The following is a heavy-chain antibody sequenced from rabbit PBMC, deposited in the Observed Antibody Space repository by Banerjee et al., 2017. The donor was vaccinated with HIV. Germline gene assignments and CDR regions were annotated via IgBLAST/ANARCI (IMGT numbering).Heavy chain of an antibody. CDR1: GFSFSSSYC. CDR3: ARGDTGSRHSPFNL. V-gene: IGHV1S43*01. J-gene: IGHJ4*01. Sequence: QQQLVESGGGLVKPEGSLTLTCTASGFSFSSSYCMCWVRQAPGKGLELIACIYTDSDGTWYASWVNGRFTITRSTSLNTVTLQMTSLTAADTATYFCARGDTGSRHSPFNLWGPGTLVTVS. D-gene: IGHD1-1*01. CDR2: IYTDSDGT.